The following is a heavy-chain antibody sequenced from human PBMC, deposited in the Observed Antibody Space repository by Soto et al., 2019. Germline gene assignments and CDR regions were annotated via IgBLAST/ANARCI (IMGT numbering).Heavy chain of an antibody. V-gene: IGHV1-24*01. J-gene: IGHJ5*02. CDR1: GYTLTELS. CDR2: FDPEDGET. D-gene: IGHD6-6*01. Sequence: GASVKVSCKVSGYTLTELSMHWVRQAPGKGLEWMGGFDPEDGETIYAQKFQGRVTMTEDTSTDTAYMELSSLRSEDTAVYYCATLSIAARQTFWFDPWGQGTLVTVSS. CDR3: ATLSIAARQTFWFDP.